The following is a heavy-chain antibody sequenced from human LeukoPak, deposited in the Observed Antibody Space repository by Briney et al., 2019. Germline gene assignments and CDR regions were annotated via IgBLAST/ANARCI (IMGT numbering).Heavy chain of an antibody. CDR3: ARSFVITLPRGIIRGGQLDN. Sequence: ASVKVSCKASGYTFTSYAMNWVRQAPGQGLEWMGWISAYNGNTNYAQKLHDRVTMTTDTSTSTAFMELRSLRSDDTAVYYCARSFVITLPRGIIRGGQLDNWGQGTLVTVSS. CDR2: ISAYNGNT. D-gene: IGHD3-10*01. CDR1: GYTFTSYA. V-gene: IGHV1-18*01. J-gene: IGHJ4*02.